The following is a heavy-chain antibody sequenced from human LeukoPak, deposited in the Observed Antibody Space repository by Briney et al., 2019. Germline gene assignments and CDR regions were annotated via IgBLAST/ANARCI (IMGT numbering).Heavy chain of an antibody. Sequence: PGGSLRLSCAASGFSFSSYAMSWVRQAPGKGLEWVSTISGSGGTTYYADSVKGRFTISRDNSKNTLYLQMNSLRAEDTAEYYCGKGNGRFLEWLLPFDYWGQGTLVTVSS. CDR3: GKGNGRFLEWLLPFDY. J-gene: IGHJ4*02. CDR2: ISGSGGTT. D-gene: IGHD3-3*01. V-gene: IGHV3-23*01. CDR1: GFSFSSYA.